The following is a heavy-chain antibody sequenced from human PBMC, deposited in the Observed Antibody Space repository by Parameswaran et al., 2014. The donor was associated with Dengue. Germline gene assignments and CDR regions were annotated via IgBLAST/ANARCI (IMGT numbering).Heavy chain of an antibody. V-gene: IGHV3-30-3*01. CDR3: VRAGSSSFRKGWFDP. J-gene: IGHJ5*02. Sequence: VRQAPGKGLEWVAVISYDGSNKYYADSVKGRFTISRDNSKNTLYLQMNSLRAEDTAVYYCVRAGSSSFRKGWFDPWGQGTLVTVSS. D-gene: IGHD6-6*01. CDR2: ISYDGSNK.